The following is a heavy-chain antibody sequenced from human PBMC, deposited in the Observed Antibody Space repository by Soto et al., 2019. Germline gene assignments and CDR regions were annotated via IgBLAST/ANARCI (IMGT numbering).Heavy chain of an antibody. D-gene: IGHD6-13*01. Sequence: VASVKVSCKASGGTFSSYAISWVRQAPGQGLEWMGGIIPIFGTANYAQKFQGRVTITTDTSTSTAYMELRSLRSDDTAVYYCARDGPSSWDHIFDYWGQGTLVTVSS. V-gene: IGHV1-69*05. CDR2: IIPIFGTA. CDR1: GGTFSSYA. J-gene: IGHJ4*02. CDR3: ARDGPSSWDHIFDY.